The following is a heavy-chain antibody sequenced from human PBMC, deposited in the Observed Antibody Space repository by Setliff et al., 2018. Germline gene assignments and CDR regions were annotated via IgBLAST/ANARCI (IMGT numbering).Heavy chain of an antibody. CDR3: ARVSSYGSGSYYYYYYGMDV. V-gene: IGHV4-38-2*01. D-gene: IGHD3-10*01. J-gene: IGHJ6*02. Sequence: SETLSLTCAVSGYSISSGYNWGWIRQPPGKGLEWIASIYYRGSTSYNSSLKSRVTISVDTSKNQFSLKLSSVTAADTAVYYCARVSSYGSGSYYYYYYGMDVWGQGTTVTVSS. CDR2: IYYRGST. CDR1: GYSISSGYN.